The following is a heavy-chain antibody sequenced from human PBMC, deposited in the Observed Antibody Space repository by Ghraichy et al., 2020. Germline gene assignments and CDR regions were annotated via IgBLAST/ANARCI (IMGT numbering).Heavy chain of an antibody. CDR1: GYTLTELS. CDR3: ATKSLIAVAGQDDAFDI. CDR2: FDPEDGET. V-gene: IGHV1-24*01. J-gene: IGHJ3*02. D-gene: IGHD6-19*01. Sequence: ASVKVSCKVSGYTLTELSMHWVRQAPGKGLEWMGGFDPEDGETIYAQKFQGRVTMTEDTSTDTAYMELSSLRSEDTAVYYCATKSLIAVAGQDDAFDIWGQGTMVTVSS.